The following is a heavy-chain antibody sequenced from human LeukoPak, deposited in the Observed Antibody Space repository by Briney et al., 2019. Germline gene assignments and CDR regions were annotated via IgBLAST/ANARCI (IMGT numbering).Heavy chain of an antibody. CDR3: ARNDGHDMGVHFVF. CDR2: VSSQWGGT. D-gene: IGHD3-22*01. Sequence: ASVTVSCTASGYNFNYYFIHWVRQAPGQGLEWMGWVSSQWGGTKYAQKFQGRVTMTTDTSINTVYMQLSCLVSDDTSAYYCARNDGHDMGVHFVFWGQGALITVSS. CDR1: GYNFNYYF. J-gene: IGHJ4*02. V-gene: IGHV1-2*02.